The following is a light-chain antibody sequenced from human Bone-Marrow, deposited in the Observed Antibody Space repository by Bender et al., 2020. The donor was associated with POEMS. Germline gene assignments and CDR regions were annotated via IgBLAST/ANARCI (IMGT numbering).Light chain of an antibody. V-gene: IGLV3-1*01. J-gene: IGLJ2*01. Sequence: SYELTQPPSVSVSPGQTAFITCSGDKLGDKYTSWYQQRPGQSPVLVISQDTRRPSGIPERFSGSTSGNTATLTISGAQTTDEADYFCQTWDRNTARVVFGGGTKLTVL. CDR2: QDT. CDR1: KLGDKY. CDR3: QTWDRNTARVV.